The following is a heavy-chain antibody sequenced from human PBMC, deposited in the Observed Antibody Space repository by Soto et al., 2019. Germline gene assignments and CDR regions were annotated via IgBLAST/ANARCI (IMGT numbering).Heavy chain of an antibody. D-gene: IGHD5-12*01. V-gene: IGHV2-5*02. CDR3: AYIVVASLGYYFDY. CDR2: IYWDDDK. CDR1: GFSLSSTRMA. J-gene: IGHJ4*02. Sequence: QITLKESGPTLVKPTQTLTLTCTFSGFSLSSTRMAVGWIRQPPGKALEWLALIYWDDDKRYSPFLKSRLTITKDTSKNQVVLTMSNMDPVDTARYYCAYIVVASLGYYFDYWGQGTLVTVSS.